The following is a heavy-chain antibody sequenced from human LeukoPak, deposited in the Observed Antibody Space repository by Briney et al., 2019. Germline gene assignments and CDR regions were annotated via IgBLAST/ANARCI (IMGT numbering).Heavy chain of an antibody. CDR2: IYYSGST. D-gene: IGHD3-10*01. CDR3: ARDPFPSGSGTFDY. Sequence: PSETLSLTCTVSGGSISSSSYFWGWIRQPPGKGLEWIGYIYYSGSTYYNPSLKSRVTISIDTSTNQFSLKLSSVTAADTAVYYCARDPFPSGSGTFDYWGQGTLVTVSS. V-gene: IGHV4-30-4*08. CDR1: GGSISSSSYF. J-gene: IGHJ4*02.